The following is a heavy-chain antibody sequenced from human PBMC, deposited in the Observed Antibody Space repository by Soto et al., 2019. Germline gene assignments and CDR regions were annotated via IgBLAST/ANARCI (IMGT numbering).Heavy chain of an antibody. CDR3: ARDPYDSSVVYYGAFDA. CDR2: IMPDGNDR. Sequence: EAELVESGGGLVQPGGSLRLSCVASGFSFSNYWMTWVRQAPGKGLEWLANIMPDGNDRVDLDSVKDRFTISRDNAKSALYLHMASLRAEDTAVYYCARDPYDSSVVYYGAFDAWGRGTVVTVSS. V-gene: IGHV3-7*01. D-gene: IGHD3-22*01. CDR1: GFSFSNYW. J-gene: IGHJ3*01.